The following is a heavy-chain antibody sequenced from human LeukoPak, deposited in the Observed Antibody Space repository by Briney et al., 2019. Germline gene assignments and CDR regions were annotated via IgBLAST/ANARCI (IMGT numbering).Heavy chain of an antibody. CDR1: GFTFSSYW. D-gene: IGHD1-20*01. Sequence: GGSLRLSCAASGFTFSSYWMSWVRQAPGKGLEWVANIKEDGSEKYYVDSVKGRFTISRDNAKNSLYLQMNSLRAEDTAVYYCARDPQDNWNDLDYWGPGTLVTVSS. J-gene: IGHJ4*02. CDR2: IKEDGSEK. V-gene: IGHV3-7*04. CDR3: ARDPQDNWNDLDY.